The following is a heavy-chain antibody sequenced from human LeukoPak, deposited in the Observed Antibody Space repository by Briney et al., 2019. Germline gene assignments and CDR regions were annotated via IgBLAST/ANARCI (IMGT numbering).Heavy chain of an antibody. Sequence: GGSLRLSCAASGFTFSSYAMSWVRQAPGKGLEWVSAISGSGGSTYYADSVKGRFTISRGNSKNTLYLQMNSLRAEDTAVYYCAKWSGSRNAFDIWGQGTMVTVSS. J-gene: IGHJ3*02. CDR1: GFTFSSYA. CDR2: ISGSGGST. V-gene: IGHV3-23*01. CDR3: AKWSGSRNAFDI. D-gene: IGHD2-2*01.